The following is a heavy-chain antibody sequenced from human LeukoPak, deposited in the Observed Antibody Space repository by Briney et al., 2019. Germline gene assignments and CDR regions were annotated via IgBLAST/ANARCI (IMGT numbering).Heavy chain of an antibody. V-gene: IGHV3-21*01. D-gene: IGHD5-24*01. J-gene: IGHJ4*02. Sequence: GGSLRLSCAASGFTFSTYSMNWVRQAPGQGLEWVSSISSSNSYIYYADSVKGRFTISRDNAKNSLYLQINSLRAEDTAVYYCARDGGSDGYTMDYFDYWGQGTLVTVSS. CDR1: GFTFSTYS. CDR3: ARDGGSDGYTMDYFDY. CDR2: ISSSNSYI.